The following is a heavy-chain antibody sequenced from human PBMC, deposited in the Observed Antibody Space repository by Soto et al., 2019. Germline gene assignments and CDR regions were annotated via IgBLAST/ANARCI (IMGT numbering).Heavy chain of an antibody. CDR3: ARYFFGDSSAVDY. J-gene: IGHJ4*02. Sequence: QVQLQESGPGLVKPSQTLSLTCTVSGGSISSGGYYWSWIRQHPGKGLEWIGYIYYSGSTYYNPSLTSRVTISVDTSKNQFSLKLSSVTAADTAVYYCARYFFGDSSAVDYWGQGTLVTVSS. D-gene: IGHD3-22*01. CDR1: GGSISSGGYY. CDR2: IYYSGST. V-gene: IGHV4-31*03.